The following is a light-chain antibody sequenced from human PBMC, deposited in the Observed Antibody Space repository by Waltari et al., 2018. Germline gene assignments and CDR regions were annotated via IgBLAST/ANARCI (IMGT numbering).Light chain of an antibody. V-gene: IGKV3D-15*03. CDR3: LQRSNWPWT. CDR1: QSVSSS. J-gene: IGKJ1*01. Sequence: EIVMTQSPVTLSLSPGERATLSCRASQSVSSSLAWYQQKPGQAPRLLIYGASSRATGIPDRFSGSGSGTDFTLTISILEPEDVGVYYCLQRSNWPWTFGQGTKVEIK. CDR2: GAS.